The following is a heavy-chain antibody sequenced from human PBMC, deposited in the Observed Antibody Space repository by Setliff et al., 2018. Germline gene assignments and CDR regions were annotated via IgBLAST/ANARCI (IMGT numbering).Heavy chain of an antibody. D-gene: IGHD3-10*01. V-gene: IGHV3-15*01. CDR1: GFTYNNDW. CDR2: LKSKIDGATT. CDR3: FGAGTCSY. J-gene: IGHJ4*02. Sequence: GGSLRLSCGASGFTYNNDWVSWVRQAPGKGLEWVGRLKSKIDGATTDYAAPVKGRFTISRDDSKNTLYLQMNSLKTEDTAVYFCFGAGTCSYWGQGTLVTVSS.